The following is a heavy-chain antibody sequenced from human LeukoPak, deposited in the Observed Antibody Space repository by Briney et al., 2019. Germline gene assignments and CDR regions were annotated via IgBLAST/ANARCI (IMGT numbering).Heavy chain of an antibody. D-gene: IGHD4-17*01. J-gene: IGHJ4*02. Sequence: GSLRLSCAASGFTFSSYAMHWVRQAPGKGLEWVAVISYDGSNKYYADSVKGRFTISRDNSKNTLYLQMNSLRAEDTAVYYCAKAPDPVTVTTSGSWGQGTLVTVSS. CDR2: ISYDGSNK. CDR1: GFTFSSYA. CDR3: AKAPDPVTVTTSGS. V-gene: IGHV3-30*04.